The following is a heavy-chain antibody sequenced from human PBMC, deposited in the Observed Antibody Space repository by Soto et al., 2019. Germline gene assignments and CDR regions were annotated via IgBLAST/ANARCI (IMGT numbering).Heavy chain of an antibody. D-gene: IGHD4-17*01. Sequence: GASVKVSCKASGGTFSSYSISWERQAPGQGLEWMGGIIPIFGTANYAQKFQGRVTITADKSTSTAYMGLSSLKSEDTAVYYCARESFIGVTTQLMHAFDIWGQGTMVTV. CDR3: ARESFIGVTTQLMHAFDI. J-gene: IGHJ3*02. CDR1: GGTFSSYS. V-gene: IGHV1-69*06. CDR2: IIPIFGTA.